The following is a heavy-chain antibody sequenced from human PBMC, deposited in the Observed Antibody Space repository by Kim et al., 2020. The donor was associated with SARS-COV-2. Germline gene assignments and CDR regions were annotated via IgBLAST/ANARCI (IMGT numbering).Heavy chain of an antibody. CDR3: AKGSDTAIEGFDY. CDR2: ISWNSGSI. CDR1: GFTFDDYA. D-gene: IGHD5-18*01. V-gene: IGHV3-9*01. J-gene: IGHJ4*02. Sequence: GGSLRLSCAASGFTFDDYAMHWVRQAPGKGLEWVSGISWNSGSIGYADSVKGRFTISRDNAKNSLYLQMNSLRAEDTALYYCAKGSDTAIEGFDYWGQGTLVTVSS.